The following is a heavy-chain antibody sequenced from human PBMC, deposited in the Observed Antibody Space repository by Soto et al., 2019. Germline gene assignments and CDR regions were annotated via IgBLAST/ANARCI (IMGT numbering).Heavy chain of an antibody. CDR3: ARGRSNDFTSSPPPRFDP. V-gene: IGHV3-13*01. Sequence: DVQLVESGGGFVQPGGSLTLSCAASGFTFKMCDMYWVRQVPGKGLEWVSGIGTLRDTYYAASVAGRFIVSRENGRNSLYLQMNALRAEDTAVYFCARGRSNDFTSSPPPRFDPWGRGTLVTVSS. J-gene: IGHJ5*02. CDR1: GFTFKMCD. CDR2: IGTLRDT. D-gene: IGHD2-21*02.